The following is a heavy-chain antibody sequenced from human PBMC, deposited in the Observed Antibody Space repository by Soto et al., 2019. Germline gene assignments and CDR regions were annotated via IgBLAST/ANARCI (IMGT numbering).Heavy chain of an antibody. J-gene: IGHJ4*02. CDR1: GFTFSSYA. CDR3: GKGSNSSSPYFDY. D-gene: IGHD3-16*02. CDR2: ISGSGGST. V-gene: IGHV3-23*01. Sequence: GGSLRLSCAASGFTFSSYAMSWARQAPGKGLEWVSAISGSGGSTYYADSVKGRFTISRDNSKNTLYLQMNSLRAEDTAVYYCGKGSNSSSPYFDYWGQGTLVTVSS.